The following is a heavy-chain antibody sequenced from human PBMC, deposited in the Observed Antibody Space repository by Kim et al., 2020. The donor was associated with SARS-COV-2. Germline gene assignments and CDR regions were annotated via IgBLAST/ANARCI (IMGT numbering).Heavy chain of an antibody. V-gene: IGHV3-23*01. D-gene: IGHD3-10*01. CDR3: AKKDSMVRVGGFDY. J-gene: IGHJ4*02. Sequence: GGSLRLSWAASGFTFSSYAMSWVRQAPGKGLEWVSAISGSGGSTYYADSVKGRFTISRDNSKNTLYLQMNSLRAEDTAVYYCAKKDSMVRVGGFDYWGQGTLVTVSS. CDR2: ISGSGGST. CDR1: GFTFSSYA.